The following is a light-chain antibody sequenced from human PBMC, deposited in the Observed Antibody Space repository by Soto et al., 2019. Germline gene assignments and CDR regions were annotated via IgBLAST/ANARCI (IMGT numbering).Light chain of an antibody. CDR2: DAS. CDR3: QQYDILPIT. J-gene: IGKJ5*01. CDR1: QSINIY. V-gene: IGKV1-33*01. Sequence: EIQMTQSPSSLSASVGDRVTITCRASQSINIYLNWYQQKPGKAPNLLIYDASNLEIGVPSRFSGSGSGTHFTFTISSLQTEDIGTHYCQQYDILPITFGRGTRLEIK.